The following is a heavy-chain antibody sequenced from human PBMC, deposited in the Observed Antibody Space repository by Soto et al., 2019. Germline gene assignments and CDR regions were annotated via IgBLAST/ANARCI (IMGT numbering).Heavy chain of an antibody. V-gene: IGHV3-30-3*01. CDR1: GFTFSSYA. J-gene: IGHJ3*02. D-gene: IGHD6-19*01. Sequence: PGGSLRLSCAASGFTFSSYAMHWVRQAPGKGLEWVAVISYDVSNKYYADSVKGRFTISRDNSKNTLYLQMNSLRAEDTAVYYCARPQLAVAGNDVFYIWGQGTMVTVSS. CDR3: ARPQLAVAGNDVFYI. CDR2: ISYDVSNK.